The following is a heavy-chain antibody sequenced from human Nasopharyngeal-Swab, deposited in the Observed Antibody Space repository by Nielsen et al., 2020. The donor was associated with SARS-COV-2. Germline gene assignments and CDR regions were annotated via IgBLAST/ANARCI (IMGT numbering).Heavy chain of an antibody. J-gene: IGHJ6*03. CDR2: IWYDGSNK. CDR3: ARDFNWGYYYYYYTDV. V-gene: IGHV3-33*01. CDR1: GFTFSSYG. Sequence: GESLKISCAASGFTFSSYGMHWVRQAPGKGLEWVAVIWYDGSNKYYADSVKGRFTISRDNSKNTLYLQMNSLRAEDTAVYYCARDFNWGYYYYYYTDVWGKGTTVTVSS. D-gene: IGHD7-27*01.